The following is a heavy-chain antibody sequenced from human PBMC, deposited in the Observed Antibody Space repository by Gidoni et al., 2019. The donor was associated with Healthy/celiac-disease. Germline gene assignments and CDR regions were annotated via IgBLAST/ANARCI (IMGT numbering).Heavy chain of an antibody. CDR3: AKDLWGLVDDTAMVLFDY. Sequence: EVQLLESGGGLVQPGGSLRLSSAASGFTVSSYDMSWVRQAPAKGLEWVSAISGSGGSTYYADSVKGRFTISRDNSKNTLYLQMNSLRAEDTAVYYCAKDLWGLVDDTAMVLFDYWGQGTLVTVSS. J-gene: IGHJ4*02. CDR1: GFTVSSYD. CDR2: ISGSGGST. D-gene: IGHD5-18*01. V-gene: IGHV3-23*01.